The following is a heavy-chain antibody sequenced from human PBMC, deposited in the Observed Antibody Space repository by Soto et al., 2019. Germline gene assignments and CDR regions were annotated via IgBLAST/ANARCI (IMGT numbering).Heavy chain of an antibody. J-gene: IGHJ4*02. V-gene: IGHV4-4*07. CDR2: IYTSGST. CDR3: ARDGDQQLVPDY. D-gene: IGHD6-13*01. Sequence: QVQLQESGPGLVKPSETLSLTCTVSGGSISSYYWSWIRQPAGKGLEWIGRIYTSGSTNYNPSLKCRGTMAVDTSKNQFSLKLSSVTAADAAVYYCARDGDQQLVPDYWGQGTLVTVSS. CDR1: GGSISSYY.